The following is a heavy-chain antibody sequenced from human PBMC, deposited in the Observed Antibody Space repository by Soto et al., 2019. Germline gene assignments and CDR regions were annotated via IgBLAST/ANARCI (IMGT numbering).Heavy chain of an antibody. J-gene: IGHJ6*02. CDR3: ARDGGFADGMDV. Sequence: GFSGSLKHKNRGKGLEWIAYIYYSGSTSYTPSLKSRVTRSVATTKNQFSLKLSSVTAADTALYSCARDGGFADGMDVWGQGTTVSVSS. D-gene: IGHD3-16*01. V-gene: IGHV4-31*02. CDR2: IYYSGST. CDR1: GFS.